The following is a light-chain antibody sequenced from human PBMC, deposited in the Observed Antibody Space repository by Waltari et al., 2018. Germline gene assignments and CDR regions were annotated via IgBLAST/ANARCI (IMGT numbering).Light chain of an antibody. CDR3: CSYAGSQVV. V-gene: IGLV2-11*01. J-gene: IGLJ2*01. CDR1: SSAVRGYHY. CDR2: DVR. Sequence: QSALTQPRSVSRSPGPSVTISCTGPSSAVRGYHYVPWYQQHPGKAPKLMIYDVRKRPSGVPDRFSGSKSGNTASLTISGLQAEDEADYYCCSYAGSQVVFGGGTKLTVL.